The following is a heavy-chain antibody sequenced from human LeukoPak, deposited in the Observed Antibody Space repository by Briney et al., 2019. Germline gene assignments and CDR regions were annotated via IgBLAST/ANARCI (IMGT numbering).Heavy chain of an antibody. CDR3: ARYYYDSSGYYYFDY. J-gene: IGHJ4*02. D-gene: IGHD3-22*01. CDR2: ISSSATTI. Sequence: GGSLRLSCAASGFTFSSYSMNWVRQAPGKGLEWVSYISSSATTIYYADSVKGRFTISRDNAKNSLYLQMNSLRAEDTAVYYCARYYYDSSGYYYFDYWGQGTLVTVSS. V-gene: IGHV3-48*04. CDR1: GFTFSSYS.